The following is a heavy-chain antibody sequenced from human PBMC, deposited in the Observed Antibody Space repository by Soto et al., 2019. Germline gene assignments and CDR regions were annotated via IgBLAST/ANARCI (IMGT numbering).Heavy chain of an antibody. CDR1: GFTFSSYW. V-gene: IGHV3-7*01. Sequence: GGSLRLSCAASGFTFSSYWMSWVRQAPGKGLEWVANIKQDGSEKYYVDSVKGRFTISRDNAKNSLYLQMNSLRAEDTAVYYCARGVFGELPQLHYYYHYYMDVWGKGTTVTVSS. J-gene: IGHJ6*03. D-gene: IGHD3-10*01. CDR2: IKQDGSEK. CDR3: ARGVFGELPQLHYYYHYYMDV.